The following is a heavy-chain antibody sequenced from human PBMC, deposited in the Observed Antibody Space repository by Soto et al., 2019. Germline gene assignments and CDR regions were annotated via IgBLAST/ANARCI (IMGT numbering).Heavy chain of an antibody. J-gene: IGHJ6*02. V-gene: IGHV4-30-2*01. Sequence: SETLSLTCAVSGGSISSGGYSWSWIRQPPGKGLEWIGYIYHSGSTYYNPSLKSRVTISVDTSKNQFSLKLSSVTAADTAVYYCARGHIAAANPRKGVGMDVWGQGTTVTVSS. CDR1: GGSISSGGYS. D-gene: IGHD6-13*01. CDR2: IYHSGST. CDR3: ARGHIAAANPRKGVGMDV.